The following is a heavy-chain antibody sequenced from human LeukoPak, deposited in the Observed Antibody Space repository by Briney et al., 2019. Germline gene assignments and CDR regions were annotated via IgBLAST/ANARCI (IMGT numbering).Heavy chain of an antibody. CDR3: AKDRAAMVTYYFVY. Sequence: GGSLRLSCAASGFTFSSYSMHWVRQAPGKGLEWVSPISGSGGSTYYADSVKGRFTISRDNSKNTLYLQMNSLRAEDTAVYYCAKDRAAMVTYYFVYWGQGTLVTVSS. CDR2: ISGSGGST. J-gene: IGHJ4*02. V-gene: IGHV3-23*01. D-gene: IGHD5-18*01. CDR1: GFTFSSYS.